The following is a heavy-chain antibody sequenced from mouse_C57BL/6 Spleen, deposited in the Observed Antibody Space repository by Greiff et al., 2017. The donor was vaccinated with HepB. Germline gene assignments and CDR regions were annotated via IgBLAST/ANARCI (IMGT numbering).Heavy chain of an antibody. CDR2: ISYDGSN. Sequence: EVKLMESGPGLVKPSQSLSLTCSVTGYSITSGYYWNWIRQFPGNKLEWMGYISYDGSNNYNPSLKNRISITRDTSKNQFFLKLNSVTTEDTATYYCAREGVTISFDYWGQGTTLTVSS. V-gene: IGHV3-6*01. CDR1: GYSITSGYY. J-gene: IGHJ2*01. CDR3: AREGVTISFDY. D-gene: IGHD2-12*01.